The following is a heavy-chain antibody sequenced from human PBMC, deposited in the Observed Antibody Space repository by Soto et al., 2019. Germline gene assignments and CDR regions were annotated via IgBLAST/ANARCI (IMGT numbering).Heavy chain of an antibody. CDR1: GYSFTSYW. Sequence: GESLKISCKGSGYSFTSYWIGWVRQMPGKGLEWLGIIYPGDSDTRYSPSFHGQVTISADKSIITAYLQWSSLKASRTAMYYCSIRVEARHDDCWSGYVDSFDIWGQEXMVTVSS. V-gene: IGHV5-51*01. D-gene: IGHD3-3*01. CDR2: IYPGDSDT. CDR3: SIRVEARHDDCWSGYVDSFDI. J-gene: IGHJ3*02.